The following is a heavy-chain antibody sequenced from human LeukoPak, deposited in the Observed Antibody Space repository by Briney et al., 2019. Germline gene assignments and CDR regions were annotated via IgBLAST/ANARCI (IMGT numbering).Heavy chain of an antibody. CDR3: ARITIFGVVSPYFDY. Sequence: ASVKVSCKASGGTFSSYAISWVRQAPGQGLEWMGWISAYNGNTNYAQKLQGRVTMTTDTSTSTAYMELRSLRSDDTAVYYCARITIFGVVSPYFDYWGQGTLVTVSS. CDR2: ISAYNGNT. D-gene: IGHD3-3*01. J-gene: IGHJ4*02. V-gene: IGHV1-18*01. CDR1: GGTFSSYA.